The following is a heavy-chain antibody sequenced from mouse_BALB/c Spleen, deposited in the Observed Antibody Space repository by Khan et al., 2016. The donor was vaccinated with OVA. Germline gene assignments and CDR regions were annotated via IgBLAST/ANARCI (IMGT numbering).Heavy chain of an antibody. V-gene: IGHV1S132*01. CDR2: IYPGTDNI. CDR1: GYIFTSYW. Sequence: VQLQESGAELVRPGASVKLSCKTFGYIFTSYWIHWVRQRSGQGLEWIARIYPGTDNIYYNEKVMDKATLTADKSSSTAYMKLSSLKSEDSAVYFGAREEALYYFDYWGQGTTLAVSS. J-gene: IGHJ2*01. D-gene: IGHD3-2*02. CDR3: AREEALYYFDY.